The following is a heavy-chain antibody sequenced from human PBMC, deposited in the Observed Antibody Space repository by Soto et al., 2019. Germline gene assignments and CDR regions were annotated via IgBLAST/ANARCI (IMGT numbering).Heavy chain of an antibody. CDR2: IIPILGIA. CDR3: AGGRGSNDYGDFGGYYYYYMDV. D-gene: IGHD4-17*01. V-gene: IGHV1-69*02. J-gene: IGHJ6*03. Sequence: QVQLVQSGAEVKKPGSSVKVSCKASGGTFSSYTISWVRQAPGQGLEWMGRIIPILGIANYAQKFQGRVTITADKSTSTAYMELSSVRSEDRAVYYCAGGRGSNDYGDFGGYYYYYMDVWGKGTTVTVSS. CDR1: GGTFSSYT.